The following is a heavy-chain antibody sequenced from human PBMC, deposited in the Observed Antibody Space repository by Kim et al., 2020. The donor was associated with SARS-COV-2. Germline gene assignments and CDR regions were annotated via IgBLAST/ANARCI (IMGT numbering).Heavy chain of an antibody. J-gene: IGHJ4*02. Sequence: GSEKNFVDSVKGRFTISRDKAKNSLYLQMNSLRVEDAAVYYCVSTQTFDYWGQGNLVIISS. CDR3: VSTQTFDY. CDR2: GSEK. V-gene: IGHV3-7*01.